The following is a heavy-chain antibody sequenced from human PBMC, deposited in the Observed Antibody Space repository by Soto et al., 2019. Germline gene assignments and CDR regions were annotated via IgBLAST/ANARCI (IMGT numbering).Heavy chain of an antibody. J-gene: IGHJ4*02. D-gene: IGHD2-2*01. Sequence: GGSLRLSCAASGFTFSSYGMHWVRQAPGKGLEWVAVISYDGSNKYYADSVKGRFTISRDNSKNTLYLQMNSLRAEDTAVYYCAKDQRRIVVVPAAMRDAYFDYWGQGTLVTVSS. CDR3: AKDQRRIVVVPAAMRDAYFDY. CDR2: ISYDGSNK. V-gene: IGHV3-30*18. CDR1: GFTFSSYG.